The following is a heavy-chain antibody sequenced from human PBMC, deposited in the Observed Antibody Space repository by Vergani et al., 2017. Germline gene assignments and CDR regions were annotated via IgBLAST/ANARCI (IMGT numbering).Heavy chain of an antibody. CDR2: ISWNSGSI. Sequence: EVDLVESGGGLAQPGGSLRLSCEASGITFWKFGMHWVRQGPGKGLEWVSGISWNSGSIGYADSVKGRFTISRDNAKNSLYLQMNSLRAEDTALYYCAKVNHYCSSTSCYFDYWGQGTLVTVSS. J-gene: IGHJ4*02. CDR3: AKVNHYCSSTSCYFDY. D-gene: IGHD2-2*01. V-gene: IGHV3-9*01. CDR1: GITFWKFG.